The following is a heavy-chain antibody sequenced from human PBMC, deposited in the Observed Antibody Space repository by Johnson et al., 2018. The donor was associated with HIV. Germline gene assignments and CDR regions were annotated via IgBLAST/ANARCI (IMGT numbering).Heavy chain of an antibody. J-gene: IGHJ3*02. CDR1: GFTFDDYA. CDR2: ISWNSGSI. Sequence: VQLVESGGGVVQPGRSLRLSCAASGFTFDDYAMHWVRQAPGKGLEWVSGISWNSGSIGYADSVKGRFTISRDNAKNSLYLQMNSLRAEDTALYYCARDGWEQRGETVGDGFDIWGQGTMVTVSS. V-gene: IGHV3-9*01. CDR3: ARDGWEQRGETVGDGFDI. D-gene: IGHD1-26*01.